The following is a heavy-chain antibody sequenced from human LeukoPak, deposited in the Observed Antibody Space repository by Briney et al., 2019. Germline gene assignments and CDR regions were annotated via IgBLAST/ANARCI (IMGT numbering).Heavy chain of an antibody. CDR1: GFTFSSYA. V-gene: IGHV3-23*01. CDR2: ISGSGGST. D-gene: IGHD2-2*01. CDR3: AKDRPDIVVVPAADYYYYGMDV. J-gene: IGHJ6*02. Sequence: PGGSLRLSCAASGFTFSSYAMSWVRQAPGKGLEWVSAISGSGGSTYYADSVKGRFTISRDNSKNTLYLQMNSLRAEDTAVYYCAKDRPDIVVVPAADYYYYGMDVWGLGTTVTVSS.